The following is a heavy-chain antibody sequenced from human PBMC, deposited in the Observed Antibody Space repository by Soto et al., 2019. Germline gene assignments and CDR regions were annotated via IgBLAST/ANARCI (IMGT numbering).Heavy chain of an antibody. J-gene: IGHJ6*02. V-gene: IGHV3-66*01. CDR1: GFTVSSNY. D-gene: IGHD3-10*01. CDR3: ARDFTYGSGSYLYYYGMDV. Sequence: EVQLVESGGGLVQPGGSLRLSCAASGFTVSSNYMSWVRQAPGKGLEWVSVIYSGGITYYADSVKGRFTISRDNSTNTLYRQMNSLRADDTAVYYCARDFTYGSGSYLYYYGMDVWGQGTTVTVSS. CDR2: IYSGGIT.